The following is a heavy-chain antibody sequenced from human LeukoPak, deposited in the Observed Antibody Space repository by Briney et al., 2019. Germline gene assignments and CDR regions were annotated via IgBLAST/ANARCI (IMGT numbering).Heavy chain of an antibody. CDR2: IKQDESEK. CDR1: GFTFDSYW. Sequence: GGSRRLPCAASGFTFDSYWMTWVRLAPGRGLEWVANIKQDESEKYYVDSVKGRFTISRDNAKNSLYLQMNSLRAEDTAVYYCARNRGHYDSSGYPYYYYYYGMDVWGRGTTVTVSS. V-gene: IGHV3-7*01. CDR3: ARNRGHYDSSGYPYYYYYYGMDV. J-gene: IGHJ6*02. D-gene: IGHD3-22*01.